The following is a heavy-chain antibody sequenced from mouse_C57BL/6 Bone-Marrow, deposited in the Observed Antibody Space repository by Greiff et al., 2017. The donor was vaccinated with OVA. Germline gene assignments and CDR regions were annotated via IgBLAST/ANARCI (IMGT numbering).Heavy chain of an antibody. CDR2: INPNNGGT. D-gene: IGHD1-1*01. Sequence: EVQLVESGPELVKPGASVKIPCKASGYTFTDYNMDWVKQSHGKSLEWIGDINPNNGGTIYNQKFKGKATLTVDKSSSTAYMELRSLTSEDTAVYYCARRHYYGSSYWYFDVWGTGTTVTVSS. J-gene: IGHJ1*03. CDR3: ARRHYYGSSYWYFDV. CDR1: GYTFTDYN. V-gene: IGHV1-18*01.